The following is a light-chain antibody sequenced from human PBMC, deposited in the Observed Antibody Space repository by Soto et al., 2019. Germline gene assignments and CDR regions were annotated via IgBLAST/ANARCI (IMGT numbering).Light chain of an antibody. J-gene: IGLJ2*01. V-gene: IGLV2-14*01. CDR3: SSYTSSSTLDVV. CDR2: DVS. CDR1: SSDVGGYNY. Sequence: QSVLTQPASVSGSPGQSITISCTGTSSDVGGYNYVSRYQQHPGKAPKLMIYDVSNRPSGVSNRFSGSKSGNTASLTISGLQAEDEADYYYSSYTSSSTLDVVFGGGTQLTVL.